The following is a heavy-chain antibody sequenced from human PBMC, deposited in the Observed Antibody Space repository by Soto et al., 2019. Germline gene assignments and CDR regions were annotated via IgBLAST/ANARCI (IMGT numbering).Heavy chain of an antibody. V-gene: IGHV4-39*01. D-gene: IGHD3-22*01. J-gene: IGHJ4*02. Sequence: PSETLSLTCTVSGGSISSSSYYWGWIRQPPGKGLEWIGSIYYSGSTYYNPSLKSRVTISVDTSKNQFSLKLSSVTAADTAVYYCARLPYYYDSSGYYANVRFDYWGQGTLVTVSS. CDR1: GGSISSSSYY. CDR2: IYYSGST. CDR3: ARLPYYYDSSGYYANVRFDY.